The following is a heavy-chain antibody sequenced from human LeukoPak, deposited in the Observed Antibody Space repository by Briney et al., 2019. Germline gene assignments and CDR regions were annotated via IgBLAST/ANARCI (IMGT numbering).Heavy chain of an antibody. V-gene: IGHV5-51*01. CDR1: GYRFTSYW. Sequence: GESLKISCKASGYRFTSYWIGWVRQMPGKGLEWMGIIYPGDSETIYSPSFQGQVTMSADKSTSSVFLQWSSLKASDTAMYFCARRSTARLNWFDPWGQGTLVTVSS. D-gene: IGHD6-6*01. CDR2: IYPGDSET. CDR3: ARRSTARLNWFDP. J-gene: IGHJ5*02.